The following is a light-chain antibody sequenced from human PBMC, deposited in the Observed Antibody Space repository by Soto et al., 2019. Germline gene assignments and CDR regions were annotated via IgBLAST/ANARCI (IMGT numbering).Light chain of an antibody. CDR3: NSYAGSDNFVV. Sequence: QSVLTQTPSPSGSPGQSVTISCAGTSSDIGAYDYVSWYQQHPGRAPKLLIYEVSERPSGVPDRFSGSKSGNTASLTVSGLRAEDEADYYCNSYAGSDNFVVFGTGTKVTVL. V-gene: IGLV2-8*01. CDR2: EVS. J-gene: IGLJ1*01. CDR1: SSDIGAYDY.